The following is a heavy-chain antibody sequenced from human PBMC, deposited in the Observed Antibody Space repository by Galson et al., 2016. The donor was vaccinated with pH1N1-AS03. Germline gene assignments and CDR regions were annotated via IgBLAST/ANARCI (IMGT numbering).Heavy chain of an antibody. CDR2: ISPTGP. J-gene: IGHJ4*02. CDR1: GFIFSNYA. Sequence: SLRLSCAASGFIFSNYAMTWVRQAPGKGLEWVSAISPTGPHYAVSVKGRFTISRDNSKNTVYLQMDSLRVEDTAFYFCEREINYGRGWYSVDYWGQGTLVTVSS. D-gene: IGHD6-19*01. CDR3: EREINYGRGWYSVDY. V-gene: IGHV3-23*01.